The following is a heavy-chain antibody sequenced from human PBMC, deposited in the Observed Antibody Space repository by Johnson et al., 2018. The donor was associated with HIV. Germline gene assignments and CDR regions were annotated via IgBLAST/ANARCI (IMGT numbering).Heavy chain of an antibody. CDR2: IRYDGSNK. CDR1: GFTFDEHG. D-gene: IGHD6-19*01. CDR3: AKEASGWYHAGDAFDI. V-gene: IGHV3-30*02. J-gene: IGHJ3*02. Sequence: QVQLVESGGGLIQPGGSLRLSCAASGFTFDEHGMSWVRQAPGKGLEWVAFIRYDGSNKYYADSVKGRFTISRDNSKNTLYLQMNSLRAEDTAVYYCAKEASGWYHAGDAFDIWGQGTMVTVSS.